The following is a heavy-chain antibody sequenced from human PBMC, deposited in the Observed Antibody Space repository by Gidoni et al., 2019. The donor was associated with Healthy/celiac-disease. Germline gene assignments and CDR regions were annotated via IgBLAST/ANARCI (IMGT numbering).Heavy chain of an antibody. CDR3: ARAHLRWGGEDGYNFDY. D-gene: IGHD5-12*01. CDR2: INPSGGST. J-gene: IGHJ4*02. V-gene: IGHV1-46*01. Sequence: QVQLVQSGAEVKKPGASVKVSCKASGYTFTSYYMHWVRQAPGQGLEWMGIINPSGGSTSYAQKFQGRVTMTRDTSTSTVYMELSSLRSEDTAVYYCARAHLRWGGEDGYNFDYWGQGTLVTVSS. CDR1: GYTFTSYY.